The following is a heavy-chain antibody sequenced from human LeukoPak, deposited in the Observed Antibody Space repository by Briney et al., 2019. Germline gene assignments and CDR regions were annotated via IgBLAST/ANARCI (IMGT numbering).Heavy chain of an antibody. V-gene: IGHV3-21*01. Sequence: GGSLRLSCVASGFSISTHTLNWLRQAPGKGLDWLSAISGSSSDIFYADSLKGRFTISRDNAKNSLYLQMNTLRAEDTAVYYCTRDAYSINYYYNGMDVWGQGTTVIVSS. CDR3: TRDAYSINYYYNGMDV. CDR1: GFSISTHT. D-gene: IGHD4-11*01. CDR2: ISGSSSDI. J-gene: IGHJ6*02.